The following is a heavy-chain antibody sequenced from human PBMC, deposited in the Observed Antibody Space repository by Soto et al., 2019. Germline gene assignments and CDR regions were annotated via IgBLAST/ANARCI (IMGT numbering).Heavy chain of an antibody. D-gene: IGHD5-12*01. CDR3: NGYGY. J-gene: IGHJ4*02. CDR2: IYSGGST. Sequence: GGGLTLSCERCGISVTANYMSWIRQAPGKGLEWVSVIYSGGSTYYIDSVKGRFSISRNISKNTLYLQMNSLRAEDTAVYFCNGYGYWGKGPLVTVSS. V-gene: IGHV3-53*01. CDR1: GISVTANY.